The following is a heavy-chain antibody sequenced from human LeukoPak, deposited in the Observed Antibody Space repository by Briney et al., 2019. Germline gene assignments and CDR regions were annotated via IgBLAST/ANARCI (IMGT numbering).Heavy chain of an antibody. CDR2: IYPGDSDT. V-gene: IGHV5-51*01. CDR1: GYSSTSYW. Sequence: GQSLQFSCTDSGYSSTSYWIGWVRQMPRKGLEWMGMIYPGDSDTRYSPSFQGQVTISADKSINTDFLLWSSLKAPDTAMYYCARSQAPGAADDFDIWGQGTMVTVSS. D-gene: IGHD7-27*01. J-gene: IGHJ3*02. CDR3: ARSQAPGAADDFDI.